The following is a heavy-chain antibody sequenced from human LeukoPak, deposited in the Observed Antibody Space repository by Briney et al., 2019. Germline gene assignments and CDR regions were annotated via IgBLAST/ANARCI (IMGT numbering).Heavy chain of an antibody. CDR3: ARGEDGTGDYRPTYFDS. D-gene: IGHD4-17*01. V-gene: IGHV4-38-2*02. J-gene: IGHJ4*02. CDR2: IYHSGST. Sequence: PSETLSLTCTVSGYSISSGYYWGWIRQSPGKGLEWIGSIYHSGSTYYNLSLKSRVTISVDTSKNQFSLKLSSVTAADTAMYYCARGEDGTGDYRPTYFDSWGQGTLVTVSS. CDR1: GYSISSGYY.